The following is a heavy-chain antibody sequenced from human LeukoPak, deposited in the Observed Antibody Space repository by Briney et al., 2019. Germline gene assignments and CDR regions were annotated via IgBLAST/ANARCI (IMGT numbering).Heavy chain of an antibody. CDR1: GFSFSIYS. J-gene: IGHJ4*02. Sequence: PGGSLRLSCAASGFSFSIYSMSWVRQAPGKGLEWVANIKQDGSERYYVDSGKGRFTISRDNAKNSLYLQMNGLRAEDTAVYYCARGGVVTISYWGQGTLVTVSS. D-gene: IGHD3-3*01. V-gene: IGHV3-7*05. CDR3: ARGGVVTISY. CDR2: IKQDGSER.